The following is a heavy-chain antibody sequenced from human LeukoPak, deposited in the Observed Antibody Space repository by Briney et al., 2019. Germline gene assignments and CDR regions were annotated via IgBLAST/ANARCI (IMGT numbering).Heavy chain of an antibody. CDR2: ISYDGSKE. CDR1: GLTFSNYA. Sequence: SGGSLRLSCAASGLTFSNYATTWVRQAPGKGLEWVAVISYDGSKEYYVDSVKGRFIISRDNSKDTLYLQMNSLRVEDTAVYYCARGSSTTVTTLDYWGQGTLVTVSS. D-gene: IGHD4-17*01. CDR3: ARGSSTTVTTLDY. J-gene: IGHJ4*02. V-gene: IGHV3-30*03.